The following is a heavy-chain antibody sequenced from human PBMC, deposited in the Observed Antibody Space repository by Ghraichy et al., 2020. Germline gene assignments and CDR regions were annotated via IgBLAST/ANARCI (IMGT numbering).Heavy chain of an antibody. D-gene: IGHD4-17*01. Sequence: PLSLTCAVSGGAISSSAYSWTWVRQPPEKGLEWIAYVYYDGSTYYNPSLKSRVTISLNNPKNQFSLELTSVPAADTAVYYCARALNYGGFDYWGQGTLVTVSS. CDR3: ARALNYGGFDY. J-gene: IGHJ4*02. V-gene: IGHV4-30-2*01. CDR2: VYYDGST. CDR1: GGAISSSAYS.